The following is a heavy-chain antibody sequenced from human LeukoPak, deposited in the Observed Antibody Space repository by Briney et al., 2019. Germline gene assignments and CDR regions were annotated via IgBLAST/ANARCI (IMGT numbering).Heavy chain of an antibody. CDR1: GGSISSSSYY. D-gene: IGHD3-22*01. V-gene: IGHV4-39*01. CDR3: ARLHYYDSSGYYFDY. Sequence: SETLSLTCTVSGGSISSSSYYWGWIRQPPGKGLEWIGSIYYSGSTYYNPSLKSRVTISVDTSKNQFSLKLSSVTAADTAVYYCARLHYYDSSGYYFDYWAREPWSPSPQ. CDR2: IYYSGST. J-gene: IGHJ4*02.